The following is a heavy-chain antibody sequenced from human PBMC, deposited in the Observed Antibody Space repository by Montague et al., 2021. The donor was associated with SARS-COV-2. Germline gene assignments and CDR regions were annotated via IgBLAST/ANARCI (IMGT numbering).Heavy chain of an antibody. CDR2: ISGGGVST. CDR1: GFNFSSSA. J-gene: IGHJ4*02. CDR3: ARAPPISAVSSPRRNQFFFDS. Sequence: SWRISCDAYGFNFSSSAMSWVRQAPGKGLEWVSTISGGGVSTYYADSVKGRFTISRDNSKNTLYLQMNSLRAEDTAVYYCARAPPISAVSSPRRNQFFFDSWGQGTLVTVSS. V-gene: IGHV3-23*01. D-gene: IGHD2-2*01.